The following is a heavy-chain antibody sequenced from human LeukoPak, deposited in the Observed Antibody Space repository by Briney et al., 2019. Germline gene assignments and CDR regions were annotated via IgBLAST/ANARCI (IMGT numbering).Heavy chain of an antibody. Sequence: GGSLRLSCAASGFTFNNYGMSWVRQAPGKGLEFVSALSSSGGNTYYADSVKGRFTISRDNSKNTMYLQMNSLRAEDTALYYCAKERGLREPFGYWGQGTLVTVSS. CDR2: LSSSGGNT. CDR1: GFTFNNYG. D-gene: IGHD5-24*01. CDR3: AKERGLREPFGY. J-gene: IGHJ4*02. V-gene: IGHV3-23*01.